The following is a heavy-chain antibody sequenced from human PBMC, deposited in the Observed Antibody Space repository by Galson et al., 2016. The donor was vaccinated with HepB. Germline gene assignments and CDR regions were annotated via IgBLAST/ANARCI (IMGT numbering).Heavy chain of an antibody. CDR1: GDSVSSNTAV. V-gene: IGHV6-1*01. CDR3: ARDFITISGVVVNGAVDI. CDR2: TYYRSKWYN. Sequence: CAISGDSVSSNTAVWNWIRQSPSRGLEWLGRTYYRSKWYNDYAVSVKSRITINSDTSKNHFSLQLNSVTPEDTAVYYCARDFITISGVVVNGAVDIWGQGTTVTVSS. J-gene: IGHJ3*02. D-gene: IGHD3-3*01.